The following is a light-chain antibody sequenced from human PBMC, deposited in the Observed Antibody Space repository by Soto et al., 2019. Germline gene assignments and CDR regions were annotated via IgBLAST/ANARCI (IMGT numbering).Light chain of an antibody. J-gene: IGLJ3*02. CDR1: SSDIGGYNY. CDR3: SSYTRSSTWV. Sequence: QSALTQPASVSGSPGQSITISCTGTSSDIGGYNYVSWYQQHPGKAPKVMIYEVSNRSSGVSNRFSGSKSGNTASLTISGLQAEDGADYYCSSYTRSSTWVFGGGTKVTVL. CDR2: EVS. V-gene: IGLV2-14*01.